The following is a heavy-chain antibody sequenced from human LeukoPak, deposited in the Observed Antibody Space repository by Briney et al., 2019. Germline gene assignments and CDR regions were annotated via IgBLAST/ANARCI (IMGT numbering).Heavy chain of an antibody. CDR3: ARGSRITMVRGTLDY. D-gene: IGHD3-10*01. J-gene: IGHJ4*02. CDR2: IYYSGST. Sequence: SETLSLTCTVSGGSISSYYWGWIRQPPGKGLEWIGSIYYSGSTYYNPSLKSRVTISVDTSKNQFSLKLSSVTAADTAVYYCARGSRITMVRGTLDYWGQGTLVTVSS. CDR1: GGSISSYY. V-gene: IGHV4-39*01.